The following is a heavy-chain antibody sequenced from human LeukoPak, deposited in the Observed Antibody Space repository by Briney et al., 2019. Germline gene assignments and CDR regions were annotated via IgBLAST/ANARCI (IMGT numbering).Heavy chain of an antibody. CDR3: ARMARYCSSTSCPYFDY. J-gene: IGHJ4*02. V-gene: IGHV6-1*01. Sequence: SQTLSLTCAISGDSVSSNSAAWNWIRQSPSRGLEWLGRTYYRSKWYNDYAVSVKSRITINPGTSKNQFSLQLNSVTPEDTAVYYCARMARYCSSTSCPYFDYWGQGTLVTVSS. CDR2: TYYRSKWYN. CDR1: GDSVSSNSAA. D-gene: IGHD2-2*01.